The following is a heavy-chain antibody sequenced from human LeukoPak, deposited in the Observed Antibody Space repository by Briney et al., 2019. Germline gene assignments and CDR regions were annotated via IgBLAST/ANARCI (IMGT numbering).Heavy chain of an antibody. Sequence: SEPLSLTCTVSGASVSSGNYYWSWIRQPPGKGLEWIGYINYGGSPNYNPSLKSRVTMSIDASKQQVSLKLSSVTAADTAVYYCARNAGATVTTLFDLWGRGTLVTVSS. CDR3: ARNAGATVTTLFDL. J-gene: IGHJ2*01. CDR1: GASVSSGNYY. D-gene: IGHD4-17*01. V-gene: IGHV4-61*01. CDR2: INYGGSP.